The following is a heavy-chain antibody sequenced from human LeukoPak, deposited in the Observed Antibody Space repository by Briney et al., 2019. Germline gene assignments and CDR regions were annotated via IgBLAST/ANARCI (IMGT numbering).Heavy chain of an antibody. CDR2: IYSGENT. Sequence: EAGGSLRLSCAASGFTFSDYYMSWIRQAPGKGLEWVSLIYSGENTYYADSVKGRFTISRDSSINALFLEMNSLRAEDTAVYYCASTMYTSAPTFDYWGQGTLVTVSS. D-gene: IGHD6-25*01. CDR3: ASTMYTSAPTFDY. V-gene: IGHV3-53*01. CDR1: GFTFSDYY. J-gene: IGHJ4*02.